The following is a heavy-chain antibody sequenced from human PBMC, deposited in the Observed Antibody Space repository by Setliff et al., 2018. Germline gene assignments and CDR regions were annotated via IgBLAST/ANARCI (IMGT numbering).Heavy chain of an antibody. D-gene: IGHD2-15*01. Sequence: GSLRLSCAASGFTFSSYSMNWVRQAPGKGLEWVSYISSSSSTIYYADSVKGRFTISRDNAKNSLYLQMNSLRAEDTAVYYCAKDSRYCSGGSCSEPDAFDIWGQGTMVTVSS. CDR2: ISSSSSTI. J-gene: IGHJ3*02. V-gene: IGHV3-48*01. CDR3: AKDSRYCSGGSCSEPDAFDI. CDR1: GFTFSSYS.